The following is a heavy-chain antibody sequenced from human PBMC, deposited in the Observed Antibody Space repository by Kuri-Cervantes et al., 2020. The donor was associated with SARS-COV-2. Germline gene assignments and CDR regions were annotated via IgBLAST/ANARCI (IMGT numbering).Heavy chain of an antibody. D-gene: IGHD6-13*01. J-gene: IGHJ4*02. CDR2: IKQDGSEK. Sequence: GGSLRLSCAASGFTFSDYYMSWIRQAPGKGLEWVANIKQDGSEKYYVDSVKGRFTISRDNAKNSLYLQMNSLRAEDTAVYYCARNGAAAAGYYFDYWGQGTLVTVSS. CDR1: GFTFSDYY. V-gene: IGHV3-7*01. CDR3: ARNGAAAAGYYFDY.